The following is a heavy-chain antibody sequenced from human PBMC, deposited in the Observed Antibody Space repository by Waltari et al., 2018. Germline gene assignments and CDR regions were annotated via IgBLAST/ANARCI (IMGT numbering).Heavy chain of an antibody. CDR3: ARDGPATVTPLGYFDY. CDR2: ISSSSSYI. CDR1: GFTFSSYS. D-gene: IGHD4-4*01. J-gene: IGHJ4*02. V-gene: IGHV3-21*01. Sequence: EVQLVESGGGLVKPGGSLRLSCAASGFTFSSYSMNWVRQAPGKGLEWVSSISSSSSYIYYADSVKGRFTISRDNAKNSLYLQMNSLRAEDTAVYYCARDGPATVTPLGYFDYWGQGTLVTVSS.